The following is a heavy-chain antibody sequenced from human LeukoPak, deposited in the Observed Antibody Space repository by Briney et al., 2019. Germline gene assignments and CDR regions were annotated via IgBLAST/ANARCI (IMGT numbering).Heavy chain of an antibody. D-gene: IGHD5-18*01. CDR2: IKSKTDGGTT. J-gene: IGHJ4*02. Sequence: GGSLRLSCAASGFTFSNAWMSWVRQAPGEGLEWVGRIKSKTDGGTTDYAAPVKGRFTISRDDSKNTLYLQMNSLKTEDTAVYYCTTADTAMVKDYWGQGTLVTVSS. CDR3: TTADTAMVKDY. CDR1: GFTFSNAW. V-gene: IGHV3-15*01.